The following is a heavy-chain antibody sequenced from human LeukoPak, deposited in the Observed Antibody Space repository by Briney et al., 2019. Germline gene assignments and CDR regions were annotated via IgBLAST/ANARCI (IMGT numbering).Heavy chain of an antibody. CDR2: ISGNGGST. D-gene: IGHD2-15*01. V-gene: IGHV3-23*01. J-gene: IGHJ4*02. CDR1: GFTFSSYA. CDR3: AKGRGGTYYFDY. Sequence: GGSLRLSCAASGFTFSSYAMSWVRQAPGKGLEWVSAISGNGGSTYYADSVKGRFTISRDNSKNTLSLQMSSLRAEDTAVYYCAKGRGGTYYFDYWGQGTLVTVSS.